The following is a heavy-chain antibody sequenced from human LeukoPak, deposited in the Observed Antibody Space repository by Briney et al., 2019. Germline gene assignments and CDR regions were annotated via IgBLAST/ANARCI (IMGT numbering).Heavy chain of an antibody. J-gene: IGHJ4*02. D-gene: IGHD3-16*01. CDR3: ARSNSYAFDY. Sequence: GVSLRLSCAASGFTFSNSGMHWVRQAPGTGLEWVAFIRFDGSVKYYTDSVEGRFTISRDNSKNTLYLQMNSLRTEDTAVYYCARSNSYAFDYWGQGTLVTVSS. CDR2: IRFDGSVK. CDR1: GFTFSNSG. V-gene: IGHV3-30*02.